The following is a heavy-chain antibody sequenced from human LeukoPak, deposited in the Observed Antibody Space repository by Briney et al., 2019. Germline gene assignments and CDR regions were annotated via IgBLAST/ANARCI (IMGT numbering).Heavy chain of an antibody. J-gene: IGHJ4*02. V-gene: IGHV4-31*02. CDR2: IYYSGSP. Sequence: LEWIGYIYYSGSPYYNPSLKSRVTISVDTSKNQFSLKLSSVTAADTAVYYCARAVDYFDYWGQGTLVTVSS. CDR3: ARAVDYFDY.